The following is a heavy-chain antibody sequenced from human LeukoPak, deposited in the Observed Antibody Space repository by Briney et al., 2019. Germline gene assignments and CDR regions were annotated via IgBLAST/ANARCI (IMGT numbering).Heavy chain of an antibody. CDR1: GFTFSSYV. V-gene: IGHV3-30*02. CDR2: IRYEGSNK. Sequence: GGSLRLSCAASGFTFSSYVMHWVRQAPGKGLEGVAFIRYEGSNKYYPDSVKGRFTISRDNSRNTLYLQMNSLRTEDTAVYYRARGRYSYGYVDYWGQGTLVTVSS. D-gene: IGHD5-18*01. CDR3: ARGRYSYGYVDY. J-gene: IGHJ4*02.